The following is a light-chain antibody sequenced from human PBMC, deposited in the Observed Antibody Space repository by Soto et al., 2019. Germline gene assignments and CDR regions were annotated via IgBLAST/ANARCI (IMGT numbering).Light chain of an antibody. J-gene: IGKJ3*01. CDR1: RNVSSW. V-gene: IGKV1-12*01. CDR2: GAS. Sequence: DIQITQSPSSVSASVGDRVTVTCRTSRNVSSWLAWYQQTPGKAPKLMIHGASTLQRGVPSRFSGSGFGTEFSLTIRSLQPEDFATYFCQQGNNFPFTFGPGTKVDIK. CDR3: QQGNNFPFT.